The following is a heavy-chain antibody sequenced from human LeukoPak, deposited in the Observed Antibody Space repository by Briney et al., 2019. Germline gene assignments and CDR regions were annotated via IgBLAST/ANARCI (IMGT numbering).Heavy chain of an antibody. D-gene: IGHD1-26*01. Sequence: SETLSLTCTVSGGSISSGDYYWSWIRQPPGKGLEWIGYIYYSGSTYYNPSLKSRVTISVDTSKNQFSLKLSSVTAADTAVYYCARDLSGSYVDYWGQGTLVTVSS. CDR2: IYYSGST. CDR1: GGSISSGDYY. CDR3: ARDLSGSYVDY. J-gene: IGHJ4*02. V-gene: IGHV4-30-4*01.